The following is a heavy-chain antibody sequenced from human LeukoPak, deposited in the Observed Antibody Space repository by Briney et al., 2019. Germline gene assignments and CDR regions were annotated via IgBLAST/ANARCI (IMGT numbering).Heavy chain of an antibody. J-gene: IGHJ5*02. CDR2: ISAYNGNT. V-gene: IGHV1-18*01. CDR3: ARSLGNDFWSGPRWFDP. D-gene: IGHD3-3*01. Sequence: ASVKVSCEASGYTFTNYGISWVRQAPGQGLEWMGWISAYNGNTKYAQELQGRVTMTTDTSTSTAYMELRSLRSDDTAVYYCARSLGNDFWSGPRWFDPWGQGTLVTVSS. CDR1: GYTFTNYG.